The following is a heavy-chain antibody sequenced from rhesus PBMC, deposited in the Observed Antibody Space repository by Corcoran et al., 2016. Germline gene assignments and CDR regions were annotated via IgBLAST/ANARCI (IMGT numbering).Heavy chain of an antibody. CDR3: ATEYGNTYGLDS. CDR2: INTDTGNP. D-gene: IGHD4-23*01. V-gene: IGHV7-114*01. CDR1: GYTFTRYG. J-gene: IGHJ6*01. Sequence: QVQLVKSGAEVKQPGASVKVSCTATGYTFTRYGMHWVRQAHGKRLELRGWINTDTGNPTDAKGLKERCTFSKDTSISRAYLQISSLKAEDTAVYYGATEYGNTYGLDSWGQGVVVTVSS.